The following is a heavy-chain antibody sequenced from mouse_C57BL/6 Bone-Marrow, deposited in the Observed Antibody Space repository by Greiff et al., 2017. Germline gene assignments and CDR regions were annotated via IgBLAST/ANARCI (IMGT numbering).Heavy chain of an antibody. D-gene: IGHD2-2*01. Sequence: VQLQQSGAELVRPGSSVKMSCKTSGYTFTSYGINWVKQRPGQGLEWIGYIYIGNGYTEYNEKFKGKATLTSDTSSSTAYMQLSSLTSEDAAIYFCASSSMVAAEYYFDYWGQGTTLTVSS. CDR2: IYIGNGYT. J-gene: IGHJ2*01. CDR3: ASSSMVAAEYYFDY. CDR1: GYTFTSYG. V-gene: IGHV1-58*01.